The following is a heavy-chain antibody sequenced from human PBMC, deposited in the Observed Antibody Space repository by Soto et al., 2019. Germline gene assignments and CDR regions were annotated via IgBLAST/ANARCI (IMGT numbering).Heavy chain of an antibody. Sequence: EVQLLESGGGLVQPGGSLRLSCAASGFTFSSYAMSWVRQAPGKGLEWVSAISGSGGSTYYADSVKGRFTISRDNSKNTLYLQMNSLRAEDTAGYYCAKGIAAAGTGSRFDPWGQGSLVTVSS. CDR1: GFTFSSYA. J-gene: IGHJ5*02. CDR3: AKGIAAAGTGSRFDP. V-gene: IGHV3-23*01. CDR2: ISGSGGST. D-gene: IGHD6-13*01.